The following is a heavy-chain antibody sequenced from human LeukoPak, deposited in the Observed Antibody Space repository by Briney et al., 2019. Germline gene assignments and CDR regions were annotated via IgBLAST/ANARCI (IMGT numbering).Heavy chain of an antibody. V-gene: IGHV4-34*01. CDR2: INHSGST. Sequence: SETLSLTCAVYGGSFSGYYWSWTRQPPGKGLEWSGEINHSGSTNYNTSLKSRVTISVDTSKNQFSLKLSSVTAADTAVYYCARGCPELRDYYDSSGYYCFDYWGQGTLVTVSS. D-gene: IGHD3-22*01. CDR3: ARGCPELRDYYDSSGYYCFDY. CDR1: GGSFSGYY. J-gene: IGHJ4*02.